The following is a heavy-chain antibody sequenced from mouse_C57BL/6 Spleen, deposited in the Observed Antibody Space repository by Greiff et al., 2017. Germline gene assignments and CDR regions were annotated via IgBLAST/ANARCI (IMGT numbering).Heavy chain of an antibody. CDR1: GYAFSSYW. J-gene: IGHJ4*01. Sequence: VQLQQSGAELVKPGASVKISCKASGYAFSSYWMNWVKQRPGKGLEWIGQIYPGDGDTNYNGKFKGKATLTADKSSSTAYMQLSSLTSEDSAVYFCARSLYSNDYAMDYWGQGTSVTVSS. CDR2: IYPGDGDT. D-gene: IGHD2-5*01. CDR3: ARSLYSNDYAMDY. V-gene: IGHV1-80*01.